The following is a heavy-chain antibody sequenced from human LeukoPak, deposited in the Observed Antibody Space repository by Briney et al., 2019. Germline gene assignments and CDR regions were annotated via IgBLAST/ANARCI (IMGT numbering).Heavy chain of an antibody. D-gene: IGHD5-12*01. CDR2: ISSSSSYL. V-gene: IGHV3-21*01. Sequence: GRSLRLSRAPSGFPSSSYSMNWVRQAPGKGLDWVSSISSSSSYLYYADSVKGRFTISRDNAKNSLYLQMNSLRAEDTAVYYCAKVMDRDIVATIRLGSQYYFDYWGQGTLVTVSS. CDR3: AKVMDRDIVATIRLGSQYYFDY. CDR1: GFPSSSYS. J-gene: IGHJ4*02.